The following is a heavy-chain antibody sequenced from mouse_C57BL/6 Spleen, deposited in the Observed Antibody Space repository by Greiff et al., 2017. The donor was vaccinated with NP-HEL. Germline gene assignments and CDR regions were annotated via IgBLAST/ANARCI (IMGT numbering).Heavy chain of an antibody. V-gene: IGHV1-82*01. D-gene: IGHD2-4*01. J-gene: IGHJ2*01. CDR2: IYPGDGDT. CDR3: ARFSYDYGGYVDY. CDR1: GYAFSSSW. Sequence: VQGVESGPELVKPGASVKISCKASGYAFSSSWMNWVKQRPGKGLEWIGRIYPGDGDTNYNGKFKGKATLTADKSSSTAYVQLSSLTSEDSAVDFYARFSYDYGGYVDYWGQGTTLTVSS.